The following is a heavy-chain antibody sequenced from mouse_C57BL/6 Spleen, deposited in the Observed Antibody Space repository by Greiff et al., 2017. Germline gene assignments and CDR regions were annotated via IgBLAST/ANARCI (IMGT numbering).Heavy chain of an antibody. CDR1: GYTFTSYW. CDR3: ARRPPSTGYYAMDY. CDR2: IDPSDSET. Sequence: QVQLQQPGAELVRPGSSVKLSCKASGYTFTSYWMHWVKQRPIQGLEWIGNIDPSDSETHYNQKFKDKATLTVDKSSSTAYMQLSSLTSEDSAVYYCARRPPSTGYYAMDYWGQGTSVTVSS. J-gene: IGHJ4*01. D-gene: IGHD4-1*02. V-gene: IGHV1-52*01.